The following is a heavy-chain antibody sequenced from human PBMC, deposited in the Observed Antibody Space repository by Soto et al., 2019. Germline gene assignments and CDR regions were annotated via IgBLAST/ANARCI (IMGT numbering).Heavy chain of an antibody. CDR2: IWYDGSNK. CDR3: ALWFGELFDGMDV. J-gene: IGHJ6*02. Sequence: QVQLVESGGGVVQPGRSLRLSCAASGFTFSSYGMHWVRQAPGKGLEWVSVIWYDGSNKYYADSVKGRFTISRDNSKNTLYLQRNSLRAEDTAVYYCALWFGELFDGMDVWGQGTTVTVSS. CDR1: GFTFSSYG. D-gene: IGHD3-10*01. V-gene: IGHV3-33*01.